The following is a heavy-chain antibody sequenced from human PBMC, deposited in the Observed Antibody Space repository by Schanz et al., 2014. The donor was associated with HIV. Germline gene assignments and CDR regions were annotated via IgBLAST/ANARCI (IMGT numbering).Heavy chain of an antibody. CDR3: AKMARSVAANTNFDY. CDR2: ISGSGVST. Sequence: EVQMLESGGGSVQPWGSLRLSCAASGFTFSNFAMSWVRQAPGKGLEWVSSISGSGVSTFYAGSVKGRFAISRDKSKNTLYLQMNSLRVEDTAVYYCAKMARSVAANTNFDYWGQGTLVTVSS. V-gene: IGHV3-23*01. J-gene: IGHJ4*02. CDR1: GFTFSNFA. D-gene: IGHD6-19*01.